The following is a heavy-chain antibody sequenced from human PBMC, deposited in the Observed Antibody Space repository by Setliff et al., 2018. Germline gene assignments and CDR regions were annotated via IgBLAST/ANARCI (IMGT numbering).Heavy chain of an antibody. V-gene: IGHV1-8*03. CDR1: GYTFTSYD. J-gene: IGHJ5*02. Sequence: ASVKVSCKASGYTFTSYDINWVRQATGQGLEWMGWMNPNSGNTGYAQKFQGRVTITRNTSISTAYMERSSLRSEDTAVYYCARGRRGNYDFWSGYSNWFDPWGQGTLVTV. CDR2: MNPNSGNT. D-gene: IGHD3-3*01. CDR3: ARGRRGNYDFWSGYSNWFDP.